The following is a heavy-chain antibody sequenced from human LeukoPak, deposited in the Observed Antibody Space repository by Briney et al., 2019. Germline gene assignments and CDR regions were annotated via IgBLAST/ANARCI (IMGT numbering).Heavy chain of an antibody. CDR2: INPNSGGT. D-gene: IGHD3-10*01. CDR1: GYTFTGYY. J-gene: IGHJ4*02. Sequence: ASVKVSCKASGYTFTGYYMHWVRQAPGQGLEWMGWINPNSGGTNYAQKFQGRVTMTRDTSISTAYMELSRLRSDDTAVYYCAREASVWVRGVIILSSDFDHWGQGTLVTVSS. V-gene: IGHV1-2*02. CDR3: AREASVWVRGVIILSSDFDH.